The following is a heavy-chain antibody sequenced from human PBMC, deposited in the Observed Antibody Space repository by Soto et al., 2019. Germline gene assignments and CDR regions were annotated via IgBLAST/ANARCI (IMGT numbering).Heavy chain of an antibody. V-gene: IGHV1-18*01. CDR1: GYTFTNYA. CDR2: VNTYNGNP. Sequence: QVQLVQSGVEVKKPGASVKVSCKASGYTFTNYAISWVRQAPGRGLEWMGWVNTYNGNPNYAQIFPGRVTMTTDTSTGTAYMELRSIKSDDSAVYYCARDSQYSTDWQRFDSWGQGTLVTVSS. CDR3: ARDSQYSTDWQRFDS. J-gene: IGHJ4*02. D-gene: IGHD6-6*01.